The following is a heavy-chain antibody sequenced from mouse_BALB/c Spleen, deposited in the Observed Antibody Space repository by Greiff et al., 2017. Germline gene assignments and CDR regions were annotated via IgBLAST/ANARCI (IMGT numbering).Heavy chain of an antibody. J-gene: IGHJ4*01. Sequence: VHVKQSGAELVRPGALVKLSCKASGFNIKDYYMHWVKQRPEQGLEWIGWIDPENGNTIYDPKFQGKASITADTSSNTAYLQLSSLTSEDTAVYYCARGPVVARDAMDYWGQGTSVTVSS. CDR1: GFNIKDYY. V-gene: IGHV14-1*02. D-gene: IGHD1-1*01. CDR2: IDPENGNT. CDR3: ARGPVVARDAMDY.